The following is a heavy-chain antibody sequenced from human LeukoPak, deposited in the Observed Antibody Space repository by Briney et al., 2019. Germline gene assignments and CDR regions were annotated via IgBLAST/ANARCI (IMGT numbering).Heavy chain of an antibody. CDR3: ARNDFWSGRLFDY. J-gene: IGHJ4*02. Sequence: SETLSLTCTVSGASISSSSYYWGWIRQPPGKGLEWIGEINHSGSTNYNPSLKSRVTISVDTSKNQFSLKLSSVTAADTAVYYCARNDFWSGRLFDYWGQGTLVTVSS. V-gene: IGHV4-39*07. D-gene: IGHD3-3*01. CDR2: INHSGST. CDR1: GASISSSSYY.